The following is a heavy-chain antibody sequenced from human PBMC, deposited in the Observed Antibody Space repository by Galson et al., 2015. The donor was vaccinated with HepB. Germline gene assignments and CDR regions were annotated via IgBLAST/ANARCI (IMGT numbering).Heavy chain of an antibody. D-gene: IGHD3-10*01. CDR3: ARRLNGDINWFDP. CDR1: GYNFDTYW. CDR2: IFPGDSAT. J-gene: IGHJ5*02. Sequence: QSGAEVTKPGESLKISCQGFGYNFDTYWIGWVRHMPGKGLEWMGNIFPGDSATRYSPSFQGQVTFSADKSTNTAYLQWSSLKASDTAIYYCARRLNGDINWFDPWGHGTLFTVSS. V-gene: IGHV5-51*01.